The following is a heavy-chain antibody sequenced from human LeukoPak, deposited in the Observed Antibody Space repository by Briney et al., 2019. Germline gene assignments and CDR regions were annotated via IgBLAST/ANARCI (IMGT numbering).Heavy chain of an antibody. Sequence: GGSLRLSCSASEFTLSSYSMHWVRQAPGRGLEWAAVLSSVGGQQYYADSVKCRFTISADTSKNTLYLQMDSLRVEDTALYYCARALAGAPFDLWGRGTVVAVSS. D-gene: IGHD3-10*01. CDR3: ARALAGAPFDL. J-gene: IGHJ2*01. CDR1: EFTLSSYS. CDR2: LSSVGGQQ. V-gene: IGHV3-30*04.